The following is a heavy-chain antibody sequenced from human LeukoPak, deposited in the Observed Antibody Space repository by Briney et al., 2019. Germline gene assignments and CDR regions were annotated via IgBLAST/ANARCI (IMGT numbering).Heavy chain of an antibody. CDR2: IYSGGNT. Sequence: GGSLRPSCAASGLTVSSNYMSWVRQAPGKGLEFVSIIYSGGNTYYADSMKGRLTISRDNSKNTLYLQMNSLRAEDTAVYFCARQRRYCNGDTCYSGHDYWGQGTLVTVSS. J-gene: IGHJ4*02. CDR3: ARQRRYCNGDTCYSGHDY. D-gene: IGHD2-15*01. CDR1: GLTVSSNY. V-gene: IGHV3-53*01.